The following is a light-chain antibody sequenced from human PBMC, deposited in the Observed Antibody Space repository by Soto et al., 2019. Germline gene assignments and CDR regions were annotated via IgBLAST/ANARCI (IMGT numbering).Light chain of an antibody. V-gene: IGLV2-8*01. CDR3: SSYAGSSNV. CDR1: SSDVGGYNY. Sequence: QSALTQPPSASGSPGQSVAISCTGTSSDVGGYNYVSWYQQHPGKAPKLMIYEVNKRPSGVPDRFSGSKSGNTASLTVSGLQAEDEADSYCSSYAGSSNVFGTGTKLTVL. CDR2: EVN. J-gene: IGLJ1*01.